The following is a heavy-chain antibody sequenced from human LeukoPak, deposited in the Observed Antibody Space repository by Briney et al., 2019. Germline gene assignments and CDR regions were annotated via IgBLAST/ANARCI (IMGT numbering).Heavy chain of an antibody. CDR3: ARVAPGYTYAYGAPYCFDN. D-gene: IGHD5-18*01. V-gene: IGHV3-23*01. Sequence: GGSLRLSCAASGFSFSSFAMTWVRQAPGKGLEWVSTIRSNGATSYNADSVKGRFTISRHDSKNTVYLQMNSLRAEDTALYYCARVAPGYTYAYGAPYCFDNWGQGTLATVSS. CDR2: IRSNGATS. CDR1: GFSFSSFA. J-gene: IGHJ4*02.